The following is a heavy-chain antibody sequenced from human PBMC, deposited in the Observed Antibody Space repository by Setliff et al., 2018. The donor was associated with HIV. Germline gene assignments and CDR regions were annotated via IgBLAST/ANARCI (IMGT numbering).Heavy chain of an antibody. J-gene: IGHJ6*03. Sequence: ASVKVSCKVYGYTLSELSIHWVRQAPGKGLEWMGSISASSVNTNYTQGRVTMTTDISTSTAYMELRSLRSDDSAVYYCARVPVSSYYYYMDVWGKGTTVTVSS. CDR3: ARVPVSSYYYYMDV. CDR1: GYTLSELS. CDR2: ISASSVNT. V-gene: IGHV1-18*01. D-gene: IGHD6-13*01.